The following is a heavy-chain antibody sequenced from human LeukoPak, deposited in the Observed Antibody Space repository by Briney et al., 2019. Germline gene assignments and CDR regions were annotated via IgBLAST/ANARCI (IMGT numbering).Heavy chain of an antibody. Sequence: GASVKVSCKAAGYTFTSYDINWVRQATGQGLEWMGWMNTNSGNTCYAQEFQGRVTMTRNTSISTAYMELSSLRSEDTAVYYCARGRRGGRRYCSSTSCLRDWFDPWGQGTLVTVSS. D-gene: IGHD2-2*01. J-gene: IGHJ5*02. CDR1: GYTFTSYD. V-gene: IGHV1-8*01. CDR3: ARGRRGGRRYCSSTSCLRDWFDP. CDR2: MNTNSGNT.